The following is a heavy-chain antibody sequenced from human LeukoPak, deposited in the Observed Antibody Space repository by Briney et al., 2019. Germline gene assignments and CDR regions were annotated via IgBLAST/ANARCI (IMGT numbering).Heavy chain of an antibody. J-gene: IGHJ4*02. CDR3: ARDDYGGRGEFDY. Sequence: GGSLTLSCEDSGFTFRSYEMNWVRQAPGKGLEWIAYLSSSGSAFSYADSVKGRFTIARDNAKNSVYLEMNSLRADDTAVYYCARDDYGGRGEFDYWGQGTLVTVSS. V-gene: IGHV3-48*03. CDR1: GFTFRSYE. D-gene: IGHD4-23*01. CDR2: LSSSGSAF.